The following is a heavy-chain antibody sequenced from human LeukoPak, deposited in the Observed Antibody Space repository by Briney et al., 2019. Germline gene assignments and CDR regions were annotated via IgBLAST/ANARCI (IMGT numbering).Heavy chain of an antibody. CDR2: IIPIFGTA. V-gene: IGHV1-69*01. CDR1: GGTFSSYA. CDR3: ARAHLTSYGSGDYFDY. Sequence: SVKVSCKASGGTFSSYAISWVRQAPGQGLEWMGGIIPIFGTANYAQKFQGRVTITADESASTAYMELSSLRSEDTAVYYCARAHLTSYGSGDYFDYWGQGTLVTVSS. J-gene: IGHJ4*02. D-gene: IGHD3-10*01.